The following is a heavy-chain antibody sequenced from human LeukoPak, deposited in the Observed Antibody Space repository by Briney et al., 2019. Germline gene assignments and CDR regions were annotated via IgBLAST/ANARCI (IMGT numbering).Heavy chain of an antibody. J-gene: IGHJ4*02. D-gene: IGHD1-7*01. CDR3: ARVITGTTIDY. V-gene: IGHV1-2*02. Sequence: ASVKVSCKASGYTFTGYYMHWVRQAPGQGLEWMGWINPSSGGTNYAQKFQGRVTMTRDTSISTAYMELSRLRSDDTAVYYCARVITGTTIDYWGQGTLVTVSS. CDR1: GYTFTGYY. CDR2: INPSSGGT.